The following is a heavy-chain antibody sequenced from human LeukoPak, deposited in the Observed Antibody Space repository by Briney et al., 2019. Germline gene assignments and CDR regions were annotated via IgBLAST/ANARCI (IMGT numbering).Heavy chain of an antibody. V-gene: IGHV1-69*13. CDR3: ARGVYSSGWFHMVGY. CDR1: GGTFSSYA. Sequence: SVKVSCKASGGTFSSYAISWVRQAPGQGLEWMGGIIPIFGTANYAQKFQGRVTITADESTSTAYMELSSLRSEDTAVYYCARGVYSSGWFHMVGYWGQGTLVTVSS. J-gene: IGHJ4*02. D-gene: IGHD6-19*01. CDR2: IIPIFGTA.